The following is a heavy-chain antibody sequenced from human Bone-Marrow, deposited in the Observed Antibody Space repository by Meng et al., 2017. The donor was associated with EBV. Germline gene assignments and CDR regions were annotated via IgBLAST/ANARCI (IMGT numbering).Heavy chain of an antibody. V-gene: IGHV3-30*03. CDR3: ARSGTADDYGDYHRYFDY. J-gene: IGHJ4*02. D-gene: IGHD4-17*01. CDR2: IPSDASHNK. Sequence: QEQLVESGGGVVQPGRSRRLSCAASGFIFSGYGFHWVRQAPGKGPEWVAIIPSDASHNKYYADSVKGRFTISRDNAKNTLYLQMNSLRAEDTAVYYCARSGTADDYGDYHRYFDYWGQGTLVTVSS. CDR1: GFIFSGYG.